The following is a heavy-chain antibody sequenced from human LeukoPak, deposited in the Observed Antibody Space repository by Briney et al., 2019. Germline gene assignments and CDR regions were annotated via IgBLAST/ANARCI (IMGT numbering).Heavy chain of an antibody. V-gene: IGHV3-21*01. CDR3: ARDFLRYFDWFIITDGDLIDY. Sequence: PGGSLRLSCAASGFTFSSYAMSWVRQAPGKGLEWVSSISSSSSYIYYADSVKGRFTISRDNAKNSLYLQMNSLRAEDTAVYYCARDFLRYFDWFIITDGDLIDYWGQGTLVTVSS. CDR1: GFTFSSYA. CDR2: ISSSSSYI. J-gene: IGHJ4*02. D-gene: IGHD3-9*01.